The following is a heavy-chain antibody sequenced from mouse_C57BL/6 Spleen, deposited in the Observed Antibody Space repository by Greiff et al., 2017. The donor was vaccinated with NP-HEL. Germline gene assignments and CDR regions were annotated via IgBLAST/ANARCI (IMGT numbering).Heavy chain of an antibody. Sequence: DVQLVESGGGLVKPGGSLKLSCAASGFTFSDYGMHWVRQAPEKGLEWVAYISSGSSTIYYADTVKGRFTISRDNAKNTLFLQMTSLRSEDTAMYYCARQTVVATSYYFDYWGQGTTLTVSS. V-gene: IGHV5-17*01. J-gene: IGHJ2*01. CDR3: ARQTVVATSYYFDY. CDR1: GFTFSDYG. D-gene: IGHD1-1*01. CDR2: ISSGSSTI.